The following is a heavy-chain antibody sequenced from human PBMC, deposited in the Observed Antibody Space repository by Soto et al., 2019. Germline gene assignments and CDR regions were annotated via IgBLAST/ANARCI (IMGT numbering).Heavy chain of an antibody. CDR2: IIPVIGIG. V-gene: IGHV1-69*08. Sequence: QVQLVQSGAEVKKPGSSVKVSCKASGGSFSTYTINWVRQAPGQGLEWMGRIIPVIGIGNYAQKFKGRVTITADKSTSTASMELSSLISEDTAVYYCAGEDYDYYYLDVWGKGTTVTVSS. CDR1: GGSFSTYT. CDR3: AGEDYDYYYLDV. J-gene: IGHJ6*03.